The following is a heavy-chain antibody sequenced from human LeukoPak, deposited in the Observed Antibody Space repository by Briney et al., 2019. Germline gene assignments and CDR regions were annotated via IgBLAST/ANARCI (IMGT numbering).Heavy chain of an antibody. D-gene: IGHD3-10*01. CDR1: GGTFSSYA. V-gene: IGHV1-69*13. J-gene: IGHJ6*04. CDR2: IIPIFGTA. CDR3: ARGLEWFGEFYYGMDV. Sequence: GAPVKVSCKASGGTFSSYAISWVRQAPGQGLEWMGGIIPIFGTANYAQKFQGRVTITADESTSTAYMELSSLRSEDTAVYYCARGLEWFGEFYYGMDVWGKGTTVTVSS.